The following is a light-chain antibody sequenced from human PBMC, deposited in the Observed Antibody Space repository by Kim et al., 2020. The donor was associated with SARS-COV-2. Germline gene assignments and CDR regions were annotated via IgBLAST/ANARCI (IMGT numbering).Light chain of an antibody. Sequence: PGDRATHTFRASQGVDTYLAWYQQKPGQAPRLLMYDAAKRATGIPARFSGSGSGTNFTLTINRLEPEDFAVYSCQQRNDWPLTFGQGTRLEIK. V-gene: IGKV3-11*01. J-gene: IGKJ5*01. CDR3: QQRNDWPLT. CDR1: QGVDTY. CDR2: DAA.